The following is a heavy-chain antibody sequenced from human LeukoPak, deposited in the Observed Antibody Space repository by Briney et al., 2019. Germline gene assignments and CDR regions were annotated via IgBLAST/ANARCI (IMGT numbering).Heavy chain of an antibody. Sequence: SETLSLTCTVSGYSISSGYLWGWIRQPPGKGLEWIGSIDGSGSSYYNPSLRSRVTISVDTSKNQFSLKLSSVTAADTAVYYCARLISSSWYHEVLLGRDYWGQGTLVTVSS. CDR1: GYSISSGYL. CDR2: IDGSGSS. J-gene: IGHJ4*02. V-gene: IGHV4-38-2*02. D-gene: IGHD6-13*01. CDR3: ARLISSSWYHEVLLGRDY.